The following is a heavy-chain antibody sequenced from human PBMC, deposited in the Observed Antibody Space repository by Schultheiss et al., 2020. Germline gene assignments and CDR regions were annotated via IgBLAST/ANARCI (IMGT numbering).Heavy chain of an antibody. CDR3: ARDGEVNVVVPAAMLSLNWFDP. V-gene: IGHV4-34*01. CDR1: GGSFSGYY. Sequence: SETLSLTCAVYGGSFSGYYWSWIRQPPGKGLEWIGEINHSGSTNYNPSLKSRVTISVDTSKNQFSLKLSSVTAVDTAVYYCARDGEVNVVVPAAMLSLNWFDPWGQGTLVTVSS. D-gene: IGHD2-2*01. J-gene: IGHJ5*02. CDR2: INHSGST.